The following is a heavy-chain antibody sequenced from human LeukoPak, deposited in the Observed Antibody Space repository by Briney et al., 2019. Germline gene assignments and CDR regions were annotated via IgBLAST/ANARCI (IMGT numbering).Heavy chain of an antibody. J-gene: IGHJ3*02. CDR1: GFTFSSYA. Sequence: GGSLRLSCAASGFTFSSYAMHWVRQAPGKGLEWVAVISYDGSNKYYADSVKGRFTISRDNPKNTLYLQMNSLRAEDTAVYYCARGGYYGSGSYLDAFDIWGQGTMVTVSS. CDR2: ISYDGSNK. D-gene: IGHD3-10*01. V-gene: IGHV3-30*04. CDR3: ARGGYYGSGSYLDAFDI.